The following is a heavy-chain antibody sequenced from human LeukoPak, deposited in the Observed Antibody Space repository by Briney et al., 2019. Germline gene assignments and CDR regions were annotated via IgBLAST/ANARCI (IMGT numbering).Heavy chain of an antibody. CDR1: GFTFSSYS. D-gene: IGHD4-17*01. CDR3: ARGSTTAQRKDAFGI. J-gene: IGHJ3*02. Sequence: PGGSLRLSCAASGFTFSSYSMNWVRQAPGKGLEWVSSISSNSAYIYYSDSIKGRFTISRDNAKNSLYLQMNSLGAEDMALYYCARGSTTAQRKDAFGIWGQGTMVTVSS. CDR2: ISSNSAYI. V-gene: IGHV3-21*01.